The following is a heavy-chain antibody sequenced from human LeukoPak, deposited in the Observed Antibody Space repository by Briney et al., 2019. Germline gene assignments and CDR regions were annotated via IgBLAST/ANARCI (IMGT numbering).Heavy chain of an antibody. Sequence: GGSLRLSCAASGFTFDDYAMHWVRQAPGKGLEWVSGISWNSGSIGYADSVKGRFTISRDNAKNSLYLQMNSLRAEDTALYYCARVKVVATIPSNFDYWGQGTLVTVSS. CDR3: ARVKVVATIPSNFDY. V-gene: IGHV3-9*01. J-gene: IGHJ4*02. CDR1: GFTFDDYA. D-gene: IGHD5-12*01. CDR2: ISWNSGSI.